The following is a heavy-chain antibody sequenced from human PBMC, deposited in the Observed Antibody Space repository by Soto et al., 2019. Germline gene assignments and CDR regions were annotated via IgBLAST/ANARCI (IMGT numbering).Heavy chain of an antibody. Sequence: QVQLVQSGAEVKKPGSSVKVSCKASGGTFSSYAISWVRQAPGQGLEWMGGIIPIFGTANYAQKFQGRVTITADESTSTAYMELSSLRSEDTAVYYCAGGDCSGGSCFGYYYGMDVWGQGTTVTVSS. CDR1: GGTFSSYA. V-gene: IGHV1-69*12. CDR3: AGGDCSGGSCFGYYYGMDV. CDR2: IIPIFGTA. D-gene: IGHD2-15*01. J-gene: IGHJ6*02.